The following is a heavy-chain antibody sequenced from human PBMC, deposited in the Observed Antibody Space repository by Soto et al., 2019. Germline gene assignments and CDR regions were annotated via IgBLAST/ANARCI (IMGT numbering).Heavy chain of an antibody. Sequence: QVQLVQSGAEVMEPGASVKVSCKASGYTFTSYYMHWLRQAPGQGLEWVGFFNPASTGATHAQKFQGRVTMTKDTSASTAYLELSSLSAEDTAIYYCARETGYGGGYTFSMDVWGHGTTVTVSS. V-gene: IGHV1-46*01. CDR1: GYTFTSYY. D-gene: IGHD1-26*01. J-gene: IGHJ6*02. CDR3: ARETGYGGGYTFSMDV. CDR2: FNPASTGA.